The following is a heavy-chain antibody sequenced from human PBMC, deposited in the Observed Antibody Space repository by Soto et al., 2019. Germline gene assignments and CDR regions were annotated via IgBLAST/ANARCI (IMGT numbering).Heavy chain of an antibody. D-gene: IGHD2-21*02. CDR2: IYWDDDK. CDR1: GFSLSTTGVG. V-gene: IGHV2-5*02. J-gene: IGHJ6*02. Sequence: QITLKESGPTLVKPTQTLTLTCSFSGFSLSTTGVGVGWILQPPGKALEWLALIYWDDDKLYNPSLNSRLTITKDTSKNQVVLAMTNMDPVDTATYYCVQSRCGGDCLQSYSSHSYYGLDVWGQGTTVTVSS. CDR3: VQSRCGGDCLQSYSSHSYYGLDV.